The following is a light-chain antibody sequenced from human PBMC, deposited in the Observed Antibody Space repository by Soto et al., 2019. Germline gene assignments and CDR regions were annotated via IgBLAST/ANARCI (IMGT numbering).Light chain of an antibody. CDR2: GAS. Sequence: EIVLTQSPGTLSLSPGERATLSCRASQSVSSSYLAWYQQKPGQAPRLLIYGASIRATGIPDRFSGSGSGTDFTLTISRLEPEDLAVYYCQQYGSAQSFGQGTKVEIK. V-gene: IGKV3-20*01. CDR1: QSVSSSY. J-gene: IGKJ1*01. CDR3: QQYGSAQS.